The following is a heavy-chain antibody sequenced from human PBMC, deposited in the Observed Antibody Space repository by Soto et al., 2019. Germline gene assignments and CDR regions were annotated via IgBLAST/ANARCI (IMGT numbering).Heavy chain of an antibody. V-gene: IGHV4-30-4*01. Sequence: SETLSLTXTVSGGSISSGDYYWSWIRQPPGKGLEWIGYIYYSGSTYYNPSLKSRVTISVDTSKNQFSLQLSSVTAADTAVYYCARTYYDFWSRYNWFDPWGQGTLVTVSS. CDR2: IYYSGST. D-gene: IGHD3-3*01. CDR3: ARTYYDFWSRYNWFDP. CDR1: GGSISSGDYY. J-gene: IGHJ5*02.